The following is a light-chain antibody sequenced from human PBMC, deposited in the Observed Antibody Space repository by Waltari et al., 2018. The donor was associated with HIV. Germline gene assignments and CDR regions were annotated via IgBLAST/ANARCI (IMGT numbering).Light chain of an antibody. V-gene: IGLV3-21*02. Sequence: YELTQPPSVSVAPGQTATITCGGDNIGYRSVHWYQQKAGQAPVLVFYDDTDRPSGIPEHFSGSKSGNTATLTISRVEAGDEADYYCQVWASNSAYVVFGGRTKLTVL. J-gene: IGLJ2*01. CDR2: DDT. CDR1: NIGYRS. CDR3: QVWASNSAYVV.